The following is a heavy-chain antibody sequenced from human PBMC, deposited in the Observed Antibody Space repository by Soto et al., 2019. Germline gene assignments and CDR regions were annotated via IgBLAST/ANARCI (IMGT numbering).Heavy chain of an antibody. CDR1: GGSISSYY. Sequence: PETLSLTCTVSGGSISSYYWSWIRQPPGKGLEWIGYIYYSGSTNYNPSLKSRVTISVDTSKNQFSLKLSSVTAADTAVYYCARGEGIQLERRPSYNDYGMDVWGQGSTVT. J-gene: IGHJ6*01. D-gene: IGHD1-1*01. CDR3: ARGEGIQLERRPSYNDYGMDV. CDR2: IYYSGST. V-gene: IGHV4-59*01.